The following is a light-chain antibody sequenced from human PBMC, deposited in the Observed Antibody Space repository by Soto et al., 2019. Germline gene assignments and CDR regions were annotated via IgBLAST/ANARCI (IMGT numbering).Light chain of an antibody. J-gene: IGLJ1*01. Sequence: QSVLTQPASVSGAPGQSITISCTGTSSDVGGYNYVSWFQQHPGKAPKLKIYEVSNRPSGVSNRFSGSKSGYTASLTISELQAEDEADYYCFSYTSSGNYVFGNGPKVTVL. CDR1: SSDVGGYNY. CDR3: FSYTSSGNYV. V-gene: IGLV2-14*03. CDR2: EVS.